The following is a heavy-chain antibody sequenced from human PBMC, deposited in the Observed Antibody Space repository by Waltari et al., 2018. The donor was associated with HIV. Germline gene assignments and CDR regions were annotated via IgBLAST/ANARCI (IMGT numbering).Heavy chain of an antibody. CDR3: AKDDSTGSSGYYPFHY. D-gene: IGHD3-22*01. CDR2: MMGSGGST. V-gene: IGHV3-23*04. J-gene: IGHJ4*02. CDR1: GFPFTNYA. Sequence: EVQLVESGGGLVQPGGSLRLSCAASGFPFTNYAMNWVRQAPGKGLEWVSAMMGSGGSTYDADSVKGRFTISRDNSKNTRYLQMNSRRAEDTAVYYCAKDDSTGSSGYYPFHYWGQGTLITVSS.